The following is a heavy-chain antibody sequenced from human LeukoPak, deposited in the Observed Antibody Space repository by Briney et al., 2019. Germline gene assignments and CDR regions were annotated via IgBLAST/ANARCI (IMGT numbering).Heavy chain of an antibody. V-gene: IGHV3-11*04. CDR3: ARDPTDMATAYFDY. J-gene: IGHJ4*02. CDR1: GFTFSDYY. CDR2: ISSSGSTI. Sequence: GGSLRLSCAASGFTFSDYYMSWIRQAPGKGLEWASYISSSGSTIYYADSVKGRFTISRDNAKNSLYLQMNSLRAEDTAVYYCARDPTDMATAYFDYWGQGTLVTVSS. D-gene: IGHD5-24*01.